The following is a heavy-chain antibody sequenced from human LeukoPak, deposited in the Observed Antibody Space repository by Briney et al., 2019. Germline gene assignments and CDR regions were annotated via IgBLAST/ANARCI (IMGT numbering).Heavy chain of an antibody. Sequence: QPGGSLRLSCAASGFTFSSYAMIWVRQAPGKGLEWVSAIGGGGGNIHYADSVKGRFTISRDNSKNTLYLQMNSLRADDTAVYYCAKDRVRVNDWGQGTLVTVSS. V-gene: IGHV3-23*01. CDR3: AKDRVRVND. J-gene: IGHJ4*02. D-gene: IGHD1-1*01. CDR2: IGGGGGNI. CDR1: GFTFSSYA.